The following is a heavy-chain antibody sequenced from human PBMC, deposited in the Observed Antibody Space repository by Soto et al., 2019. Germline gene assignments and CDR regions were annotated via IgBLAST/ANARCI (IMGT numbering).Heavy chain of an antibody. CDR3: ARDLSRGVGNWFDP. Sequence: SVKVSCKASGGTFSSYTISWVRQAPGQGLEWKGRIIPILGITNYAQKFQGRVTITADKSTSTAYMELSSLRSEDTAVYYCARDLSRGVGNWFDPWGQGTLVTVSS. D-gene: IGHD3-10*01. CDR2: IIPILGIT. V-gene: IGHV1-69*04. CDR1: GGTFSSYT. J-gene: IGHJ5*02.